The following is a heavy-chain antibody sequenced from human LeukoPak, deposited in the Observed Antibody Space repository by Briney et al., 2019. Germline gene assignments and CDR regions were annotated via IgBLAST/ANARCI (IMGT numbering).Heavy chain of an antibody. D-gene: IGHD3-10*01. V-gene: IGHV1-2*02. Sequence: ASVKVSCKASGYTFTGYYMHWVRQAPGQGLEWMGWINPNSGGTNYAQKFQGRVTVTRDTSLSTAYMGLSRLGSDDTAVYYCARNYLSGRNQIDYWGQGTLVTVSS. CDR2: INPNSGGT. CDR1: GYTFTGYY. J-gene: IGHJ4*02. CDR3: ARNYLSGRNQIDY.